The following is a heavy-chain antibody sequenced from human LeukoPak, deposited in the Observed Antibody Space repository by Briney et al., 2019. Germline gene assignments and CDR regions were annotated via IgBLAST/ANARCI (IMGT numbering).Heavy chain of an antibody. CDR3: AKGRFMITFGGVIVGYYFDY. CDR1: GFTFSSYA. Sequence: GGSLRLSCAASGFTFSSYAMSWVRQAPGKGLEWVSAISGSDGSTYYADSVKGRFTISRDNSKNTLYLQMNSLRAEDTAVYYCAKGRFMITFGGVIVGYYFDYWGQGTLVTVSS. J-gene: IGHJ4*02. CDR2: ISGSDGST. V-gene: IGHV3-23*01. D-gene: IGHD3-16*02.